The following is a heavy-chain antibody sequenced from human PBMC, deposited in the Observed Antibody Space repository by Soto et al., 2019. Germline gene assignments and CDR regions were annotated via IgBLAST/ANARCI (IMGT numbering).Heavy chain of an antibody. Sequence: GGSLRLSCAASGFTFSSYWMHWVRQAPGKGLVWVSRINSDGSSTSYADSVRGRFTISRDNAKNTLYLQMNSLRAEDTAVYYCARAPGYYDSSGANWFDPWGQGTLVTVSS. V-gene: IGHV3-74*01. D-gene: IGHD3-22*01. CDR1: GFTFSSYW. J-gene: IGHJ5*02. CDR3: ARAPGYYDSSGANWFDP. CDR2: INSDGSST.